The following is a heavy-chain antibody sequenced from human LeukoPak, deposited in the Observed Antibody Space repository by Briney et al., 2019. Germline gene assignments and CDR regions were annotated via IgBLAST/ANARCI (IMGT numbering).Heavy chain of an antibody. V-gene: IGHV3-74*01. CDR2: MNSDGTTT. J-gene: IGHJ4*02. Sequence: GGSLRLSCAASGFSSSDYWMHWVRHAPGKGLVWVSRMNSDGTTTNYADSVKGRFTISRDNAKNTLYLQMNSLRAEDTAVYYCGRNYYDSSPLGYWGQGTLVTVSS. D-gene: IGHD3-22*01. CDR3: GRNYYDSSPLGY. CDR1: GFSSSDYW.